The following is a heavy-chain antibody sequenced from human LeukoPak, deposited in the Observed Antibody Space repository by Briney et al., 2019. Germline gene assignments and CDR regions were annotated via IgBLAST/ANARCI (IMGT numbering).Heavy chain of an antibody. CDR1: GYSFTSYW. D-gene: IGHD1-20*01. J-gene: IGHJ4*02. Sequence: GESLKISCKGSGYSFTSYWIGWVRQMPGKGLEWMGIIYPGDSDTRYSPSFQGQVTISADKSISTAYLQWSSLKASDTAMYYCARLLTGTTTSGYYFDYWGQGTLVTVSS. CDR3: ARLLTGTTTSGYYFDY. CDR2: IYPGDSDT. V-gene: IGHV5-51*01.